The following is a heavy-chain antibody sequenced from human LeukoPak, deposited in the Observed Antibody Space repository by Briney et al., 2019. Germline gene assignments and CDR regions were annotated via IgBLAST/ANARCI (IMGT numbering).Heavy chain of an antibody. J-gene: IGHJ4*02. Sequence: SETLSLTCAVYGASFSGYYWSWIRQPPGKGLEWIGEINHSGSTNYNPSLKSRVTISVDTSKNQFSLKLSSVTAADTAVYYCAREGGSSSSALDYWGQGTLVTVSS. V-gene: IGHV4-34*01. D-gene: IGHD6-6*01. CDR3: AREGGSSSSALDY. CDR2: INHSGST. CDR1: GASFSGYY.